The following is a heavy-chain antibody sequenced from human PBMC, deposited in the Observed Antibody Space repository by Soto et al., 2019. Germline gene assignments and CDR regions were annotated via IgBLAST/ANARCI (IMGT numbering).Heavy chain of an antibody. J-gene: IGHJ4*02. Sequence: QVQLVQSGAEVKKPGSSVSVSCKSSRGTFTTDAISWVRQAPGQGLEWMGVIIPVFGPPTYAQKFQGRVTISADEKKRTVHLELSNLRSEDTDIYYCARGGHNSGWYRTLDIWGQGTLVTVST. V-gene: IGHV1-69*01. CDR2: IIPVFGPP. CDR3: ARGGHNSGWYRTLDI. CDR1: RGTFTTDA. D-gene: IGHD6-19*01.